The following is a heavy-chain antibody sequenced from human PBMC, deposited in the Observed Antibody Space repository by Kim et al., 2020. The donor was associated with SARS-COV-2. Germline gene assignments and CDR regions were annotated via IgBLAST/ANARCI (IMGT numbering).Heavy chain of an antibody. V-gene: IGHV4-38-2*02. CDR2: VYHSGST. CDR3: ARLHDSDHDYGSPYYFDY. Sequence: SETLSLTCTVSGYSISKGYYWGWIRQPPGKRLEWIGSVYHSGSTYYNPSLKSRVTISVDTSKNQFSLKLTSVTAADTAVYYCARLHDSDHDYGSPYYFDYWGQGTLVTVSA. CDR1: GYSISKGYY. J-gene: IGHJ4*02. D-gene: IGHD5-12*01.